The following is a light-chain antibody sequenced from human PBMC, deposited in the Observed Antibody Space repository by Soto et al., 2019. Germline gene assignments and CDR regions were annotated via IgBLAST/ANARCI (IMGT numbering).Light chain of an antibody. CDR1: SSNIGAGYD. J-gene: IGLJ1*01. Sequence: QSVLTQPPSVSGAPGQRVTISCTGSSSNIGAGYDVHWYQQLPGTAPKLLIYGNNNRPSGVPDRFSGSKSGTSASLAITGLQAEDEADYYCQSYDSGLSGYFVFGTGTKLTVL. CDR3: QSYDSGLSGYFV. CDR2: GNN. V-gene: IGLV1-40*01.